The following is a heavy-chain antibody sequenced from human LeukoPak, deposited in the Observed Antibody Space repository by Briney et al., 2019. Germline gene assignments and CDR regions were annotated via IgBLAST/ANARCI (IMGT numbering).Heavy chain of an antibody. V-gene: IGHV3-66*01. J-gene: IGHJ4*02. CDR3: ARNSWFKTTGGYFDY. D-gene: IGHD4-17*01. CDR1: GLTVSTNN. Sequence: GGSLRLSCVVSGLTVSTNNMSWVRQAPGKGLEWVSIIYSGGSTYYADSVKGRFTISRDSSTVYLQMNSLRAEDTAVYHCARNSWFKTTGGYFDYWGQGTLVTVSS. CDR2: IYSGGST.